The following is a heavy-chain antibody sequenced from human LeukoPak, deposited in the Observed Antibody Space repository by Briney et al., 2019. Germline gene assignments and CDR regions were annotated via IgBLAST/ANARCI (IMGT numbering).Heavy chain of an antibody. CDR1: GGPFSGYY. V-gene: IGHV4-34*01. D-gene: IGHD6-13*01. CDR3: ARETASAGSFIAINDY. CDR2: INDSEST. Sequence: SETLSLTCAVYGGPFSGYYWSWIRQFPGKGLEWIGEINDSESTNYNPSLKSRVTMSVDKSKNQFSLKLNSVTAADTAIYYCARETASAGSFIAINDYWGQGTLVPVSS. J-gene: IGHJ4*02.